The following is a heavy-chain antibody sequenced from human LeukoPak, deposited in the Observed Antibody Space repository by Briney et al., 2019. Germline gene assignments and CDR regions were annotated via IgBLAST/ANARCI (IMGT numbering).Heavy chain of an antibody. D-gene: IGHD2-2*01. J-gene: IGHJ4*02. CDR3: ARDASCYDY. V-gene: IGHV3-33*08. CDR1: GFTISNSA. Sequence: GGSLRLSCAGSGFTISNSAMTWVRQAPGKGLEWVAVIWYDGSNKYHADSVKGRFTISRDNSKNTLYLQMNSLRAEDTAVYYCARDASCYDYWGQGTLVTVSS. CDR2: IWYDGSNK.